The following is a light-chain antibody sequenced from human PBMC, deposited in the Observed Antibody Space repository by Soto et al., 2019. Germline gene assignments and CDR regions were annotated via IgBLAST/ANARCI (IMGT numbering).Light chain of an antibody. CDR1: QSVSSSY. Sequence: EIVLTQSPGTLSLSPGERATLSCRASQSVSSSYLAWYQQKPGQAPRLVIYGASSRATGIPDRFSGSGSGTDFTLTISRLEPEDFAVYYFQQYGSSPWALTFGGGTKVEIK. CDR3: QQYGSSPWALT. J-gene: IGKJ4*01. V-gene: IGKV3-20*01. CDR2: GAS.